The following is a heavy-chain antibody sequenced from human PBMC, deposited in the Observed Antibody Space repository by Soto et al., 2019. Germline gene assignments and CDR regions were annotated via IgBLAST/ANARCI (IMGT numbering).Heavy chain of an antibody. Sequence: DVQLTESGGGLVQPGGSLRLSCGASGFSFGSDWMAWVRQAPGKGLEWVGNIRKDGSQEHYAYSVRGQFSVSRDNAKDSIYMQMNSLRLEGTAVYYCTRDANYRDDSAYYDVFDIWGQGTMVTVSS. CDR3: TRDANYRDDSAYYDVFDI. CDR1: GFSFGSDW. V-gene: IGHV3-7*05. D-gene: IGHD3-16*01. CDR2: IRKDGSQE. J-gene: IGHJ3*02.